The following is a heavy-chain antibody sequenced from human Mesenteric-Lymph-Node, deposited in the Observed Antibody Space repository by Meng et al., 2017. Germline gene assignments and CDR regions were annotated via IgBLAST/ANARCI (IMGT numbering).Heavy chain of an antibody. V-gene: IGHV3-48*03. D-gene: IGHD5-18*01. CDR3: ARVRYSYGYSPFDF. J-gene: IGHJ4*02. CDR2: ISSSGNTI. Sequence: GGSLRLSCAASGFTFNNYDMNWVRQAPGKGLEWVSYISSSGNTIYYADPVKGRFTISRDNAKNSLYLPMNSLRAEDTALYYCARVRYSYGYSPFDFWGQGTLVTVSS. CDR1: GFTFNNYD.